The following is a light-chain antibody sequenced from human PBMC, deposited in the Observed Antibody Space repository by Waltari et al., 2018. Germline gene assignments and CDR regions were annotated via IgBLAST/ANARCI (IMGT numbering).Light chain of an antibody. Sequence: QSALTQPASVSGSPGQSITISCTGTSHALGASNFVSWYQQPPGRAPQLMIYDVTERPSGISYRFSGSKSANTASLTISGLLPEDEAIYYCSSFTDTHTLLFGGGTTVTVL. J-gene: IGLJ2*01. V-gene: IGLV2-14*03. CDR1: SHALGASNF. CDR2: DVT. CDR3: SSFTDTHTLL.